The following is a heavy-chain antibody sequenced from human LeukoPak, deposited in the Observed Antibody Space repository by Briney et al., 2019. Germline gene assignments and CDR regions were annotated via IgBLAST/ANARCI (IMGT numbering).Heavy chain of an antibody. V-gene: IGHV3-43*01. CDR1: GSTFDDYT. J-gene: IGHJ3*02. D-gene: IGHD3-3*01. CDR2: ISWDGGST. CDR3: AKDIGTIFGVVIDAFDI. Sequence: GGSLRLSCAASGSTFDDYTMHWVRQAPGKGLEWVSLISWDGGSTYYADSVKGRFTISRDNSKNSLYLQMNSLRTEDTALYYCAKDIGTIFGVVIDAFDIWGQGTMVTVSS.